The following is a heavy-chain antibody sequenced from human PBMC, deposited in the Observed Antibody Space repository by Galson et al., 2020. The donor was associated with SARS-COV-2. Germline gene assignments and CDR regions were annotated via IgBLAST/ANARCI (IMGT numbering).Heavy chain of an antibody. Sequence: SLKISCAASGFPFDDYDMHWVRQAPGKGLEWVSGISWNSGSIGYEDSVKGRFTISRDNAKNSLYLQMNSLRAEDTDLYYCAKDIGADYWGQGTLVTVSS. V-gene: IGHV3-9*01. CDR1: GFPFDDYD. J-gene: IGHJ4*02. CDR2: ISWNSGSI. CDR3: AKDIGADY.